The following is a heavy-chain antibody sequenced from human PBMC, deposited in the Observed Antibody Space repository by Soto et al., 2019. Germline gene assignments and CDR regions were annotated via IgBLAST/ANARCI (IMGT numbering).Heavy chain of an antibody. D-gene: IGHD3-22*01. V-gene: IGHV3-7*01. J-gene: IGHJ4*02. CDR2: IKQDGSHK. CDR3: ARGSSVYDSSGYAFDY. CDR1: GFTFSTYW. Sequence: EVQLVESGGGLVQPGGSLRLSCAASGFTFSTYWMSWVRQAPGKGLEWVANIKQDGSHKFYVDSAKGRFTMSRDNAKNSLYLQMSSLRAEDTAVYYCARGSSVYDSSGYAFDYWGQGSLVTVSS.